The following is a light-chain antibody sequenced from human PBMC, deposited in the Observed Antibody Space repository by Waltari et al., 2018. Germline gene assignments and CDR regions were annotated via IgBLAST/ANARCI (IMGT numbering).Light chain of an antibody. V-gene: IGKV4-1*01. CDR2: WAS. J-gene: IGKJ3*01. CDR3: QQYYSTPLT. CDR1: QSVLYSSNNKNY. Sequence: DIVMTQSPDSLAVYLGERATINCQSSQSVLYSSNNKNYLAWYQQKPGQPPKLLIYWASTRESGVPDRFSGSGSVTDFTLTISSLQAEDVAVYYCQQYYSTPLTFGPGTKVDIK.